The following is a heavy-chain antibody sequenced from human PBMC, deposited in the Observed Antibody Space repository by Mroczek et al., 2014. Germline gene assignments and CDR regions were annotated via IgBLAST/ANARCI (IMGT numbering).Heavy chain of an antibody. J-gene: IGHJ4*02. V-gene: IGHV4-34*01. Sequence: QVQLQQWGAGLLKPSETLSLTCAVYGGSFSGYYWSWIRQPPGKGLEWIGEINHSGSTNYNPSLKSRVTISVDTSKNQFSLKLSSVTAADTAVYYCARAGIAVATDYWGQGTLVTVSS. CDR3: ARAGIAVATDY. CDR1: GGSFSGYY. CDR2: INHSGST. D-gene: IGHD6-19*01.